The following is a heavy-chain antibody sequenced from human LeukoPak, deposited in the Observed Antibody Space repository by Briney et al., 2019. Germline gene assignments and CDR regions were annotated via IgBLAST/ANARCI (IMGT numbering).Heavy chain of an antibody. CDR2: IWYDGSNK. CDR3: ARDSLTCSSTSCYQVPFDP. J-gene: IGHJ5*02. D-gene: IGHD2-2*01. CDR1: GFTFSSYG. V-gene: IGHV3-33*01. Sequence: QPGRSLRLSCAASGFTFSSYGMHWVRQAPGKGLEWVAVIWYDGSNKYYADSVKGRFTISRGNSKNTLYLQMNSLRAEDTAVYYCARDSLTCSSTSCYQVPFDPWGQGTLVTVSS.